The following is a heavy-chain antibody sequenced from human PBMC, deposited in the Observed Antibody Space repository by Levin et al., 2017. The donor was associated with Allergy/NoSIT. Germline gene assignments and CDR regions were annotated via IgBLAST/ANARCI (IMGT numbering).Heavy chain of an antibody. D-gene: IGHD6-13*01. CDR1: GFTFSNYW. CDR3: AGDGSQILANWFDP. CDR2: IKQDGSEK. V-gene: IGHV3-7*01. Sequence: GGSLRLSCAASGFTFSNYWMSWVRQAPGKGLEWVANIKQDGSEKYYVDSVKGRFTISRDNAKNSLYLQMNSLRAEDTAVYYCAGDGSQILANWFDPWGQGTLVTVSS. J-gene: IGHJ5*02.